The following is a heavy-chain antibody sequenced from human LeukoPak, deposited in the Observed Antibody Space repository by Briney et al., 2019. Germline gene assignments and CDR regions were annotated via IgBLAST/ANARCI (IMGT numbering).Heavy chain of an antibody. CDR3: ARDSAVGSYYYYYYMDV. V-gene: IGHV4-59*01. J-gene: IGHJ6*03. CDR1: GGSISSYY. D-gene: IGHD3-10*01. CDR2: IYYSGST. Sequence: TSETLSLTCTVSGGSISSYYWSWIRQPPGKGLEWIGYIYYSGSTNYNPSLKSRVTISVDTSKNQFSLKLSSVTAADTAVYYCARDSAVGSYYYYYYMDVWGKGTTVTVSS.